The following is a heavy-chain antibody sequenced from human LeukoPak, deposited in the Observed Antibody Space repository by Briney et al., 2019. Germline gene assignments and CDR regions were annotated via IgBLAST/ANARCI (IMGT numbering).Heavy chain of an antibody. Sequence: SETLSLTCTVSGGSISSGGYYWSWIRQPPGKGLEWIGYIYHSGSTYYNPSLKSRVTISVDRSKNQFSLKLSSVTAADTAVYYCARGGIEGLYDFWSGDSRGAFDIWGQGTMVTVSS. J-gene: IGHJ3*02. CDR3: ARGGIEGLYDFWSGDSRGAFDI. V-gene: IGHV4-30-2*01. CDR2: IYHSGST. CDR1: GGSISSGGYY. D-gene: IGHD3-3*01.